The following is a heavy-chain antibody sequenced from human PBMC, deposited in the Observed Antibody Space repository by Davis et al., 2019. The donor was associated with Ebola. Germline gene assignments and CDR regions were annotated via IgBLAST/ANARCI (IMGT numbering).Heavy chain of an antibody. J-gene: IGHJ3*02. D-gene: IGHD4-17*01. V-gene: IGHV1-3*01. CDR1: GYTFTSYA. Sequence: ASVKVSCKASGYTFTSYAMHWVRQAPGQRLEWMGWINAGNGNTKYSQKFQGRVTITRDTSASTAYMELSSLRSEDTAVYYCAWFISTVTDAFDIWGQGTMVTVSS. CDR2: INAGNGNT. CDR3: AWFISTVTDAFDI.